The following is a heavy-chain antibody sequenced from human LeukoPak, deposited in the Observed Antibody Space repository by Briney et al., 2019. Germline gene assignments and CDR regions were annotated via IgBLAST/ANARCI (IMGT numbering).Heavy chain of an antibody. Sequence: SETLSLTCTVSGYSISSGYYWGWIRQSPEKGRGWIGSIYHSRATYYNPSLKSRVTISVDTSKNQFSLKLSSVSAADTDVYSCASLVLLWFGELSTNWFDPWGQGTLVTVSS. D-gene: IGHD3-10*01. J-gene: IGHJ5*02. CDR2: IYHSRAT. V-gene: IGHV4-38-2*02. CDR1: GYSISSGYY. CDR3: ASLVLLWFGELSTNWFDP.